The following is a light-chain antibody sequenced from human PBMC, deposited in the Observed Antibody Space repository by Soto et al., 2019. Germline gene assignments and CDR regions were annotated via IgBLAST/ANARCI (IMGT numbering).Light chain of an antibody. V-gene: IGKV4-1*01. CDR1: QSVLYSSNNKNY. CDR2: RAS. J-gene: IGKJ1*01. CDR3: QQYYSTPPT. Sequence: DIVMTQSPDSLTVSLGERATINCKSSQSVLYSSNNKNYLAWYQQKPGQPPKLLFYRASTRESGVPDRFSGSGSGTDFTLTISSLQAEDVAVYYCQQYYSTPPTFGQGTKVEIK.